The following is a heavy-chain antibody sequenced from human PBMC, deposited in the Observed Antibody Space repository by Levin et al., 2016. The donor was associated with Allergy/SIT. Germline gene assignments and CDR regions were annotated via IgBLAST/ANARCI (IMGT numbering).Heavy chain of an antibody. D-gene: IGHD3-10*01. CDR3: AREGSGSYKI. V-gene: IGHV4-34*01. Sequence: WIRQPPGKGLEWIGEINHSGSTNYNPSLKSRVTISVDTSKNQFSLKLSSVTAADTAVYYCAREGSGSYKIWGQGTMVTVSS. CDR2: INHSGST. J-gene: IGHJ3*02.